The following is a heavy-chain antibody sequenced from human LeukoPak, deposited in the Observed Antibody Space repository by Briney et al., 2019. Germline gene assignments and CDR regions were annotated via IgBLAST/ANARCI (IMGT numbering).Heavy chain of an antibody. CDR2: IYYSGST. Sequence: SETLSLTCTVSGGSISSYYWSWIRQPPGKGLEWIGYIYYSGSTNYNPSLKSRVTISVDTSKNQFSLELSSVTAADTAVYYCAGSEMTPGYSYGSFDYWGQGTLVTVSS. CDR1: GGSISSYY. J-gene: IGHJ4*02. V-gene: IGHV4-59*01. CDR3: AGSEMTPGYSYGSFDY. D-gene: IGHD5-18*01.